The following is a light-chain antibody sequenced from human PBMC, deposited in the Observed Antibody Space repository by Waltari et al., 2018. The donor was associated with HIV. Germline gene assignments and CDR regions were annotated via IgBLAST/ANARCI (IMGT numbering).Light chain of an antibody. CDR3: SSYAGSRDV. Sequence: QSVLTQPPSASGSPGQSVTISCTGTSSDVGGYNYVSWYQQHPGKAPKLMIYEVSKRPSGVPDRFFGSKSGNTASLTVSGLQAEDEADYYCSSYAGSRDVFGTGTKVTVL. J-gene: IGLJ1*01. CDR1: SSDVGGYNY. V-gene: IGLV2-8*01. CDR2: EVS.